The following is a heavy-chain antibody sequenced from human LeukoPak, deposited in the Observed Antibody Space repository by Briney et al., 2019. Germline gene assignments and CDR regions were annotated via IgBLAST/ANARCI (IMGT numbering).Heavy chain of an antibody. CDR3: ARNLLIDSTNNWFDP. CDR1: GLTFSGYW. J-gene: IGHJ5*02. V-gene: IGHV3-7*04. CDR2: IKPDGSEK. Sequence: QPGGSLRLSCAASGLTFSGYWMNWVRQAPGKGLEWVANIKPDGSEKYYVDSVKGRFTISRDSAKNSLYLQMNSLRAEDTAVYYCARNLLIDSTNNWFDPWGQGTLVTVSS. D-gene: IGHD2-2*01.